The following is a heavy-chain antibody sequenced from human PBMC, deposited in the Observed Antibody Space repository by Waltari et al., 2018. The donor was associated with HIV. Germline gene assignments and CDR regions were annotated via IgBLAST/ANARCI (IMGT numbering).Heavy chain of an antibody. CDR2: IYHSGST. CDR3: ARNIMITVGGVISMDV. Sequence: QVQLQESGPGLVKPSGTLSLTCAVSGGSITSTNWWSWVRQHPRKGLEWIGEIYHSGSTNYNPSLKSRVTISVDKSKNHLYLKVDSVTAADTAVYYCARNIMITVGGVISMDVWGKGTTVTVSA. D-gene: IGHD3-16*02. CDR1: GGSITSTNW. J-gene: IGHJ6*04. V-gene: IGHV4-4*02.